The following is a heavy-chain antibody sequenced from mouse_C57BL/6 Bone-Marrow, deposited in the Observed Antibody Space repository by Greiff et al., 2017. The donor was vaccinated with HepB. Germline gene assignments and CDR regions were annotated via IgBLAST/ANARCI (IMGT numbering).Heavy chain of an antibody. V-gene: IGHV1-15*01. J-gene: IGHJ4*01. D-gene: IGHD1-1*01. CDR2: IDPETGGT. Sequence: VQRVESGAELVRPGASVTLSCKASGYTFTDYEMHWVKQTPVHGLEWIGAIDPETGGTAYNQKFKGKAILTADKSSSTAYMELRSLTSEDSAVYYCTRIPSYYGSSHYYAMDYWGQGTSVTVSS. CDR1: GYTFTDYE. CDR3: TRIPSYYGSSHYYAMDY.